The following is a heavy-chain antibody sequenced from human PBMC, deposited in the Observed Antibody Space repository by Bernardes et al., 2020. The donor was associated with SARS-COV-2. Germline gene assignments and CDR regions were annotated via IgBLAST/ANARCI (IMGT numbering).Heavy chain of an antibody. CDR2: IYYSGST. CDR1: GGSISSGDYY. Sequence: TLSLTCTVSGGSISSGDYYWSWIRQPPGKGLEWIGYIYYSGSTYYNPSLKSRVTISVDTSKNQFSLKLSSVTAADTAVYYCARGAYDILTGYYPGDYWGQGTLVTVSS. CDR3: ARGAYDILTGYYPGDY. J-gene: IGHJ4*02. D-gene: IGHD3-9*01. V-gene: IGHV4-30-4*01.